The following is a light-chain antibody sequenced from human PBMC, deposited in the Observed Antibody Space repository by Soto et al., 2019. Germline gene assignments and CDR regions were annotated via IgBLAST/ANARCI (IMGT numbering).Light chain of an antibody. CDR2: KAA. CDR3: QHYNSFSRT. CDR1: DNIVHW. J-gene: IGKJ1*01. Sequence: PSTLSASVGDRVAITCRASDNIVHWVAWYQQKPGKAPKLLIYKAANLADEVPSRFAGSGSGTDFTLTITRLQPDDFATYYCQHYNSFSRTFGQGTKVDIK. V-gene: IGKV1-5*03.